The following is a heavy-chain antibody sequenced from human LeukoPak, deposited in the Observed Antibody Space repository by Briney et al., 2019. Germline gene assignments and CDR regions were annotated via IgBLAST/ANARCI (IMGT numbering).Heavy chain of an antibody. CDR1: GFSFSDYY. CDR3: ARRRDSGSLQHFDY. CDR2: ISISGSTI. Sequence: GGSLRLSCAASGFSFSDYYMSWIRQAPGKGLEWISYISISGSTIYYADSLKGRFTISRDNAKNSLYLQMNSLRAEDTAVYYCARRRDSGSLQHFDYWGQGTLVTVSS. J-gene: IGHJ4*02. D-gene: IGHD1-26*01. V-gene: IGHV3-11*04.